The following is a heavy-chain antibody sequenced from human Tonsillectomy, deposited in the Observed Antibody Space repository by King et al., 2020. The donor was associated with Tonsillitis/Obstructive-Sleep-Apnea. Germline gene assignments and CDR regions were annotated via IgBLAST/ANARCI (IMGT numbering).Heavy chain of an antibody. CDR2: ISGDGGST. Sequence: QLVQSGGGVVQPGGSLRLSCAASGFTFDDYAMHWVRQAPGKGLEWVSLISGDGGSTYYADSVKGRFTLSRDNSKNSLYLQMNSLRTEDTALYYCAKASIYYDSSGYYFDYWGQGTLVTVSS. CDR1: GFTFDDYA. V-gene: IGHV3-43*02. J-gene: IGHJ4*02. CDR3: AKASIYYDSSGYYFDY. D-gene: IGHD3-22*01.